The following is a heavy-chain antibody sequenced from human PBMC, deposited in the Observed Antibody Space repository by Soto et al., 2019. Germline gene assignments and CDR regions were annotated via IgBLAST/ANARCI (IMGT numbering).Heavy chain of an antibody. D-gene: IGHD2-15*01. CDR2: IGTAGDT. CDR1: GFTFSSYD. V-gene: IGHV3-13*01. J-gene: IGHJ6*02. Sequence: PGGSLRLSCAASGFTFSSYDMHWVRQATGKGLEWVSAIGTAGDTYYPGSVKGRFTISRENAKNSLYLQMNSLRAEDTAVYYCARGAGGYCSGGSCYSPESLSYYYYGMDVWGQGTTVNVSS. CDR3: ARGAGGYCSGGSCYSPESLSYYYYGMDV.